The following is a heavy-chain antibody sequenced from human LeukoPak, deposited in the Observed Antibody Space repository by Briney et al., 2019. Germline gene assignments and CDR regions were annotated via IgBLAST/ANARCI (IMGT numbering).Heavy chain of an antibody. D-gene: IGHD6-13*01. J-gene: IGHJ4*02. CDR2: IGVSGAPT. CDR3: AKDVQRFSSSWYYFDS. CDR1: GFTFSSYA. V-gene: IGHV3-23*01. Sequence: GGSLSLSCAPSGFTFSSYAMRWVRHAPAGGLEWLSGIGVSGAPTFYADSVKGRFTISRDNSKNTLYLQMNSLRGEDTAVYYCAKDVQRFSSSWYYFDSWGQGTLVTVSS.